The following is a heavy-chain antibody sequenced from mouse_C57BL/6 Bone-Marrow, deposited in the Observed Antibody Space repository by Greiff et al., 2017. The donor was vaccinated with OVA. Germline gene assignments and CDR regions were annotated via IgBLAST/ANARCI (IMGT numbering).Heavy chain of an antibody. CDR2: ISSSGST. CDR3: ARERIYYGKGGGFDY. D-gene: IGHD2-1*01. J-gene: IGHJ2*01. Sequence: VQLQQSGPALVKPSQTVSLTCTVTGYSITNGNHWWNWIRQVSGSKLEWIGYISSSGSTDSNPSLKSRISITRDTSKNQLFLQLNSVTTEDIATYYCARERIYYGKGGGFDYWGQGTTLTVSS. V-gene: IGHV3-4*01. CDR1: GYSITNGNHW.